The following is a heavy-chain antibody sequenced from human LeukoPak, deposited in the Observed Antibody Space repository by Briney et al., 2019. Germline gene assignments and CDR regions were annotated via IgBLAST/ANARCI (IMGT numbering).Heavy chain of an antibody. D-gene: IGHD6-13*01. CDR1: GFTFSSYW. Sequence: GGSLRLSCAASGFTFSSYWMSWVRQAPGKGLEWVANIKQDGSEKYYVDSVKGRFTISRDNAKNSLYLQMNSLRAEDTAVYYCARDYPQGSYSSSWYGEFDYWGQGTLVTVSS. CDR2: IKQDGSEK. J-gene: IGHJ4*02. V-gene: IGHV3-7*01. CDR3: ARDYPQGSYSSSWYGEFDY.